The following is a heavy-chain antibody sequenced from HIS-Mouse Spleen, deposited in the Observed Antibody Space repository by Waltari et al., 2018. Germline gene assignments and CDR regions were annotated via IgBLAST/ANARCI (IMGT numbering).Heavy chain of an antibody. CDR1: GFSLSTSGVG. J-gene: IGHJ4*02. CDR2: IYWNDDK. D-gene: IGHD3-3*01. CDR3: AHRQDDFWSGYHWGYFDY. V-gene: IGHV2-5*01. Sequence: QITLKESGPTLVKPTQTLTLTCTFSGFSLSTSGVGVGWIRQPQGKALAWLELIYWNDDKRYSPTLKSRLTITKDTSKNQVVLTMTNMDPVDTATYYCAHRQDDFWSGYHWGYFDYWGQGTLVTVSS.